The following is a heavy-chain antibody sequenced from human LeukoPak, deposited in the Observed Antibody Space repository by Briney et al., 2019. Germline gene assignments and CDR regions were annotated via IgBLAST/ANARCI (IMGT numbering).Heavy chain of an antibody. CDR1: GGSISSYY. Sequence: SETLSLTCTVSGGSISSYYWSWIRQPPGKGLEWIGYIYYSGSTNYNPSLKSRVTISVDTSKNQFSLKLSPVTAADTAVYYCAREAGYNYGQYYFDCWGQGTLVTVSS. V-gene: IGHV4-59*01. J-gene: IGHJ4*02. CDR2: IYYSGST. CDR3: AREAGYNYGQYYFDC. D-gene: IGHD5-18*01.